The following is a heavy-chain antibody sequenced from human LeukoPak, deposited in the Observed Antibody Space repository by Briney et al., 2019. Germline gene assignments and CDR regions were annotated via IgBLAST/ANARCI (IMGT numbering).Heavy chain of an antibody. J-gene: IGHJ4*02. Sequence: SETLSLTCTVSGGSISSSSYYWGWIRQPPGKGLEWIGSIYYSGSTYYNPSLKSRVTISVDTSKNQFSLKLSSVTAADTAVYYCARPRRDTPFGYWGQGTLVTVSS. CDR3: ARPRRDTPFGY. CDR1: GGSISSSSYY. D-gene: IGHD2-15*01. CDR2: IYYSGST. V-gene: IGHV4-39*01.